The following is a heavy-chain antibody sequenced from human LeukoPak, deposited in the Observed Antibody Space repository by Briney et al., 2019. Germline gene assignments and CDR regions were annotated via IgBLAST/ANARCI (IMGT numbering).Heavy chain of an antibody. CDR1: GFSFSYVW. J-gene: IGHJ4*02. V-gene: IGHV3-15*01. D-gene: IGHD1-1*01. Sequence: PGGSLRLSXAPSGFSFSYVWMSWVRQAPRKGLEWVGHIKSKVDGGTTDYAAPVKGRFTISRDDSKKMVFLQMNSLRTEDTAVYYCTTLKWNDGPLDFWGQGTLVTVSS. CDR3: TTLKWNDGPLDF. CDR2: IKSKVDGGTT.